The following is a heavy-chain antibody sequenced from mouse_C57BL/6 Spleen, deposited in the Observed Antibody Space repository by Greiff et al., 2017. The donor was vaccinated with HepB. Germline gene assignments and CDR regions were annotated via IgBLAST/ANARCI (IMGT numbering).Heavy chain of an antibody. CDR3: TTTTVVATLQYYFDY. CDR2: IDPENGDT. Sequence: EVQLQESGAELVRPGASVKLSCTASGFNIKDDYMHWVKQRPEQGLEWIGWIDPENGDTEYASKFQGKATITADTSSNTAYLQLSSLTSEDTAVYYCTTTTVVATLQYYFDYWGQGTTLTVSS. J-gene: IGHJ2*01. D-gene: IGHD1-1*01. CDR1: GFNIKDDY. V-gene: IGHV14-4*01.